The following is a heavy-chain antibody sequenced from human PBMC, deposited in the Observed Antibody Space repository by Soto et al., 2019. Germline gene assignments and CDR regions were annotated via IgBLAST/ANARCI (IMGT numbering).Heavy chain of an antibody. Sequence: ASVKVSCKASGYTFTSYAMHWVRQAPGQRLEWMGWINAGNGNTKYSQKFQGRVTITRDTSASTAYMELSSLRSEDTAVYYCARTARYSSSPYYYYGMDVWGQGTTVTVSS. CDR3: ARTARYSSSPYYYYGMDV. D-gene: IGHD6-6*01. CDR1: GYTFTSYA. J-gene: IGHJ6*02. CDR2: INAGNGNT. V-gene: IGHV1-3*01.